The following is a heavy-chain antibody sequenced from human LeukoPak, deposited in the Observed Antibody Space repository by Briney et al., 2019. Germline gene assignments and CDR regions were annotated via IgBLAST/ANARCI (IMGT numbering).Heavy chain of an antibody. Sequence: SETLSLTCTVSGGPISSYYWSWIRQPPGKGLEWIGYIYYSGSTNYNPSLKSRVTISVDTSKNQCSLKLSSVTAADAAVYYCARSHSIWTSFDYWGQGTLVTVSS. D-gene: IGHD3/OR15-3a*01. CDR2: IYYSGST. V-gene: IGHV4-59*01. J-gene: IGHJ4*02. CDR1: GGPISSYY. CDR3: ARSHSIWTSFDY.